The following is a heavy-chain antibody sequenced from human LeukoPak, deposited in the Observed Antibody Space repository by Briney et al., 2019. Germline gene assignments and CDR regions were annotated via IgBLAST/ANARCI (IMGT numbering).Heavy chain of an antibody. V-gene: IGHV5-10-1*01. CDR3: ARSARYNSGWYYYYGMDV. D-gene: IGHD6-19*01. CDR1: GYSFTSYW. CDR2: IDPSDSYS. Sequence: GESLKISCKGSGYSFTSYWISWVRQMPGKGLEWMGRIDPSDSYSNYSPSFQGHVAISVDKSISTAYLQWSGLKASDTAMYYCARSARYNSGWYYYYGMDVWGQGTTVTVSS. J-gene: IGHJ6*02.